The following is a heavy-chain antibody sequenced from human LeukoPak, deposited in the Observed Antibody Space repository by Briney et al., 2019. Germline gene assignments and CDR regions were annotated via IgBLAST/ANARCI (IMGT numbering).Heavy chain of an antibody. CDR1: GFTFSSYG. Sequence: PGGSLRLSCAASGFTFSSYGMHWVRQAPGKGLEWVGFIRYDGSDKYYADFVKGRFTISRDNPKNTLYLQVNSLRAEDTAVYYCAKDSWEVGATSEIDYWGQGTLVTVSS. V-gene: IGHV3-30*02. D-gene: IGHD1-26*01. CDR3: AKDSWEVGATSEIDY. J-gene: IGHJ4*02. CDR2: IRYDGSDK.